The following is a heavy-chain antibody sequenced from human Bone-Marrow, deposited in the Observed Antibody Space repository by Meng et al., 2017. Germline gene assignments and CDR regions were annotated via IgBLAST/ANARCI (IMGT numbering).Heavy chain of an antibody. CDR1: GFTFSSYA. J-gene: IGHJ3*02. V-gene: IGHV3-30*04. CDR3: AREGPGQSHSAFDI. CDR2: ISYDGSNK. Sequence: GESLKISCAASGFTFSSYAMHWVRQAPGKGLEWVAVISYDGSNKYYADSVKGRFTISRDNSKSTLYLQMNSLRAEDTAVYYCAREGPGQSHSAFDIWGQGTMVTVSS. D-gene: IGHD1-14*01.